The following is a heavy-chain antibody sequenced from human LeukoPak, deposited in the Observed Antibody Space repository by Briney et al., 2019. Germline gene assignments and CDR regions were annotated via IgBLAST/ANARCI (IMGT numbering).Heavy chain of an antibody. CDR1: GFTFDDYA. Sequence: PGGSLRLSCAGSGFTFDDYAMHWVRQVPGKGLEWVSTISGSGDSTYYADSVKGRFTSSRDNSKNTLYLQMNSLRAEDTAVYYCAKGAYYADWGQGTLVTVSS. CDR3: AKGAYYAD. D-gene: IGHD3-3*01. J-gene: IGHJ4*02. V-gene: IGHV3-23*01. CDR2: ISGSGDST.